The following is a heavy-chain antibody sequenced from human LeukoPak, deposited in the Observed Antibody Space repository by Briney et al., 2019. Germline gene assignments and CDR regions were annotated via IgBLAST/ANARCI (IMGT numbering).Heavy chain of an antibody. CDR1: GFTFSSYW. D-gene: IGHD1-14*01. CDR2: IKQDGSEK. Sequence: GGSLRLSCAASGFTFSSYWMSWVRQAPGKGLEWVANIKQDGSEKYYVDSVKGRFTISRDNAKNSLYLQMNSLRAEDTAVYYCARKASTTYWDYYYYMDVWGKGTTVTISS. V-gene: IGHV3-7*01. J-gene: IGHJ6*03. CDR3: ARKASTTYWDYYYYMDV.